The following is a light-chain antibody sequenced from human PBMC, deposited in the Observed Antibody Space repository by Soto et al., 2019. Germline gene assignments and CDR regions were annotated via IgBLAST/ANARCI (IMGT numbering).Light chain of an antibody. CDR1: SSDVGGYKY. CDR3: SSYTSSSTLGV. CDR2: DVS. J-gene: IGLJ1*01. Sequence: QSALTQPASVSGSPGQSITISCTGRSSDVGGYKYVSWYQQHPGKAPKLTIFDVSNRPSGVSNRFSGSKSGNTASLTISGLQAEDEADYYCSSYTSSSTLGVFGTGTKLTVL. V-gene: IGLV2-14*01.